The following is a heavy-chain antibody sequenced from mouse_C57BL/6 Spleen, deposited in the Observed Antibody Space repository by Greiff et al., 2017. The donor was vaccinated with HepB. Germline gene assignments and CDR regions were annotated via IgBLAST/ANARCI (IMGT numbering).Heavy chain of an antibody. Sequence: EVKVVESGGGLVKPGGSLKLSCAASGFTFSDYGMHWVRQAPEKGLEWVAYISSGSSTIYYADTVKGRFTISRDNAKNTLFLQMTSLRSEDTAMYYCARHWFAYWGQGTLVTVSA. CDR3: ARHWFAY. J-gene: IGHJ3*01. CDR1: GFTFSDYG. V-gene: IGHV5-17*01. CDR2: ISSGSSTI.